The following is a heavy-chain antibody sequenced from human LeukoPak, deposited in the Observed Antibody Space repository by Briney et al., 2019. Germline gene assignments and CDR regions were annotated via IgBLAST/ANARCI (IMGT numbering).Heavy chain of an antibody. CDR1: GYTFTSYG. D-gene: IGHD3-3*01. CDR3: ARNKLNDFWSGPNWFDP. J-gene: IGHJ5*02. Sequence: ASVKVSCKASGYTFTSYGISWVRQAPGQGLEWMGWIGAYNGNTNNAQKLQGRVTMTTDTSTSTAYMELRSLRSDDTAVYYCARNKLNDFWSGPNWFDPWGQGTLVTVPS. CDR2: IGAYNGNT. V-gene: IGHV1-18*01.